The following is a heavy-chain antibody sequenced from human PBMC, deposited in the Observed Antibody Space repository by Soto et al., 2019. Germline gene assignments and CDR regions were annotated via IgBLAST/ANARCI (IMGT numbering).Heavy chain of an antibody. CDR1: GFSVSTHV. J-gene: IGHJ4*02. CDR2: LWYDGSRE. Sequence: QVQLVESGGCVVQPGRSLRLSCTASGFSVSTHVIHWVRQAPGKGLEWVAVLWYDGSREYYAESVKGRFTISRDNSKNTMYLQMNSLRAEDTAVYYCARVPRYDTWYFDYWGQGTLATVSS. D-gene: IGHD3-22*01. V-gene: IGHV3-33*01. CDR3: ARVPRYDTWYFDY.